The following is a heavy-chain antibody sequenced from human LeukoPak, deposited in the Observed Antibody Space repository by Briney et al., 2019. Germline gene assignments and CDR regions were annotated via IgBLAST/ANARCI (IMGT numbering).Heavy chain of an antibody. Sequence: ASVKVSCKASGYTFTGYYMHWVRQAPGQGLEWMGWINPNSGGTNYAQKFQGRVTMTRDTSISTAYMELSRLRSDDTAVYYCARGFPAIICGGDCSNDAFDIWGQGTMVTVSS. D-gene: IGHD2-21*02. CDR1: GYTFTGYY. CDR2: INPNSGGT. CDR3: ARGFPAIICGGDCSNDAFDI. J-gene: IGHJ3*02. V-gene: IGHV1-2*02.